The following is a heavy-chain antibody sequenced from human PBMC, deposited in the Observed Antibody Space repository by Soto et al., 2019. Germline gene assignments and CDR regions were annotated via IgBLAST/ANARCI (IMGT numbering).Heavy chain of an antibody. D-gene: IGHD2-15*01. V-gene: IGHV4-34*01. CDR2: INHSGST. Sequence: PSETLSLTFAVYGGSFSGYYWSWIRQPPGKGLEWIGEINHSGSTNYNPSLKSRFTISVDTSKNQFSLKLSSVTAADTAVYYCARGGLGYCSGGRCYPLDYWGQGTLVTVSS. J-gene: IGHJ4*02. CDR1: GGSFSGYY. CDR3: ARGGLGYCSGGRCYPLDY.